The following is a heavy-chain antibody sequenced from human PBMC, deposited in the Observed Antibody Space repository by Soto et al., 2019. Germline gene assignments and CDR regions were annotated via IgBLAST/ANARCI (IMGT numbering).Heavy chain of an antibody. CDR2: INHSGST. J-gene: IGHJ5*02. V-gene: IGHV4-34*01. D-gene: IGHD2-15*01. Sequence: NPSETLSLTCAVYGGSFSGYYWSWIRQPPGKGLEWIGEINHSGSTNYNPSLKSRVTISVDTSKNQFSLKLSSVTAADTAVYYCARCPIVVAATNWFDPWGQGTLVTVSS. CDR3: ARCPIVVAATNWFDP. CDR1: GGSFSGYY.